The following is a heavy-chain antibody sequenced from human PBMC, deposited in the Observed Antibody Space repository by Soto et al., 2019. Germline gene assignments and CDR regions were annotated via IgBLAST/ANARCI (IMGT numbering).Heavy chain of an antibody. CDR3: ARLTGRGGNFDY. CDR1: GGSISTGGYY. CDR2: IYYSGTT. V-gene: IGHV4-31*03. D-gene: IGHD2-15*01. J-gene: IGHJ4*02. Sequence: QVQLQESGPGLVKPSQTLSLTCTVSGGSISTGGYYWNWIRQHPGKGLEWIGSIYYSGTTYYNPSLTSRATISVDTSQNQFSLRLSSVTAADTAVYYCARLTGRGGNFDYWGQGTLVTVSS.